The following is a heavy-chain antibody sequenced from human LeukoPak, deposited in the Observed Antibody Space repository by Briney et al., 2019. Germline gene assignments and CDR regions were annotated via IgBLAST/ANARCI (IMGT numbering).Heavy chain of an antibody. J-gene: IGHJ4*02. CDR2: ISGSGGST. CDR3: AKDLVVEYYDSSGYYSDSDY. D-gene: IGHD3-22*01. CDR1: GFTFSSYA. Sequence: GGSLTLSCAASGFTFSSYAMSWVRQAPGKGLEWVSAISGSGGSTYYADSVKGRFTISRDNSKNTLYLQMNSLRAEDTAVYYCAKDLVVEYYDSSGYYSDSDYWGQGTLVTVSS. V-gene: IGHV3-23*01.